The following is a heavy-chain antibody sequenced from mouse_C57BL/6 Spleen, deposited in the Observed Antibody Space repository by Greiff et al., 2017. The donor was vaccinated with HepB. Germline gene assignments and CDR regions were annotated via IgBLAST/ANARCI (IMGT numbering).Heavy chain of an antibody. CDR2: INPSNGGT. D-gene: IGHD2-1*01. J-gene: IGHJ1*03. CDR3: ARGGYYGKWYFDV. Sequence: QVQLQQPGTELVKPGASVKLSCKASGYTFTSYWMHWVKQRPGQGLEWIGNINPSNGGTNYNEKFKSQATLTVDKSSSTAYMQLSSLTSEDSAVYYCARGGYYGKWYFDVWGTGTTVTVSS. CDR1: GYTFTSYW. V-gene: IGHV1-53*01.